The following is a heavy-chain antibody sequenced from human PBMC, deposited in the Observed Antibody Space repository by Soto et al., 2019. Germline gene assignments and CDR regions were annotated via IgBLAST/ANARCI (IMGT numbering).Heavy chain of an antibody. CDR3: ASGPVSFDY. CDR1: GYTFTSYA. D-gene: IGHD2-8*01. J-gene: IGHJ4*02. V-gene: IGHV1-3*01. CDR2: ISAGNADT. Sequence: GTSVKVSCKASGYTFTSYAMHWVRQAPGQRLEWMGRISAGNADTKYSQKFQGRVTITRDTSASTAYMELSSLRSEDTAVYYCASGPVSFDYWGQGTLVTVSS.